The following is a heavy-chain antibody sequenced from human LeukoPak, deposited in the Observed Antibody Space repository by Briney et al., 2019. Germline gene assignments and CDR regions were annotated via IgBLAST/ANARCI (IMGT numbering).Heavy chain of an antibody. V-gene: IGHV4-4*02. CDR3: AREGGPYRPLDY. CDR1: GGSISTTNW. CDR2: VHLSGRT. J-gene: IGHJ4*02. Sequence: SETLSLTCGVSGGSISTTNWWTWVRQPPGEGLEWIGEVHLSGRTHYNPSLESRVTMSVDMSENHISLRLTSVTATDTAVYYCAREGGPYRPLDYSGQGTLVTVSS.